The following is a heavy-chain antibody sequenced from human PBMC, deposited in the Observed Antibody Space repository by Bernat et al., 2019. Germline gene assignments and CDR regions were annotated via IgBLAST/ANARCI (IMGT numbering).Heavy chain of an antibody. CDR1: GYTFTGYY. Sequence: QVQLVQSGAEVKKPGASVKVSCKASGYTFTGYYMHWVRQAPGQGLEWMGWINPNRGGTNYAQKFQGGVTMTRDTSISTAYMELSRLRSEDTAVYYCGSGESLYGMDVWGQGTTVTVSS. CDR3: GSGESLYGMDV. CDR2: INPNRGGT. J-gene: IGHJ6*02. V-gene: IGHV1-2*02.